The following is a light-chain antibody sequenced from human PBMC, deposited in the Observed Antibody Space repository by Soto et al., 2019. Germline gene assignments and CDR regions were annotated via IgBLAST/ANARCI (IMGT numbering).Light chain of an antibody. J-gene: IGKJ1*01. CDR3: QQFGDSPWT. CDR2: GAF. CDR1: QSVSSSY. Sequence: EIVLMQSPGTLSLSPGERATLSCRASQSVSSSYLAWYQRKPGQAPRLLIYGAFIRATGIPDRFSGSGSGTDFTLTISRLEPEDFAVYYCQQFGDSPWTFGQGTKVDIK. V-gene: IGKV3-20*01.